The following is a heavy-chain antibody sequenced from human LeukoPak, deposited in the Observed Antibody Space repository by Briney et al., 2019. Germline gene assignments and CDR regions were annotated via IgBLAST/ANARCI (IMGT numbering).Heavy chain of an antibody. J-gene: IGHJ3*02. Sequence: KTSETLSLTCTVSGGSISSSSYYWGWIRQPPGKGLEWIGSIYYSGSTYYNPSLKSRITLSVDTSKNQFSLKLSSVTAADTAVYYCASYSSSHSAFDIWGQGTMVTVSS. CDR2: IYYSGST. CDR1: GGSISSSSYY. V-gene: IGHV4-39*07. CDR3: ASYSSSHSAFDI. D-gene: IGHD6-6*01.